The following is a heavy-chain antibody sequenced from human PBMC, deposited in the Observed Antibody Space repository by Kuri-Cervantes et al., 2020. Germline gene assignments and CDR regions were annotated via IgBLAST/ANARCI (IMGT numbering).Heavy chain of an antibody. CDR1: GGSISSGSYY. J-gene: IGHJ6*02. V-gene: IGHV4-31*03. D-gene: IGHD3-10*01. Sequence: SETLSLTCTVSGGSISSGSYYWGWIRQPPGKGLEWIGYIYYSGSTYYNPSLKSRVTISVDTSKNQFSLKLSSVTAADTAVYYCARSSGVIQYYGMDVWGQGTTVTVSS. CDR2: IYYSGST. CDR3: ARSSGVIQYYGMDV.